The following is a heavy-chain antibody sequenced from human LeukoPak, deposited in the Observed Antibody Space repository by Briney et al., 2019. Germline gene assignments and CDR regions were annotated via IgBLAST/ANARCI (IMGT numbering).Heavy chain of an antibody. CDR3: ASERGYSYGGGY. V-gene: IGHV3-53*01. Sequence: GGSLRLSCAASGFTFSSYSMNWVRQAPGKGLEWVSVIYSGGSTYYADSVKGRFTISRDNSKNTLYLQMNSLRAEDTAVYYCASERGYSYGGGYWGQGTLVTVSS. D-gene: IGHD5-18*01. CDR2: IYSGGST. J-gene: IGHJ4*02. CDR1: GFTFSSYS.